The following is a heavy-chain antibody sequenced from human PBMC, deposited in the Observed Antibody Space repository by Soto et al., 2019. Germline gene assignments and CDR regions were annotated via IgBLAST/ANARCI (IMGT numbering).Heavy chain of an antibody. Sequence: GGSLRLSCAASGFTFSSYSMNWVRQAPGKGLEWVSSISSSSSYIYYADSVKGRFTISRDNAKNSLYLQMNSLRAEDTAVYYCARPYYDFWSGYYYFDYWGQGTLVTVSS. J-gene: IGHJ4*02. V-gene: IGHV3-21*01. CDR1: GFTFSSYS. D-gene: IGHD3-3*01. CDR3: ARPYYDFWSGYYYFDY. CDR2: ISSSSSYI.